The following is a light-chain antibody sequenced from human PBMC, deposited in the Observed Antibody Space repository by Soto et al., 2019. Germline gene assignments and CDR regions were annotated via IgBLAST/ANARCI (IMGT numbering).Light chain of an antibody. CDR3: QQTKTFPLT. V-gene: IGKV1-12*01. J-gene: IGKJ4*01. CDR1: LGISSY. Sequence: DIQMTQSPSSVSASVGDRVTIACRASLGISSYLAWYQQKPGKVPNLLIYAPSTLQSGVPSRFSGSGSWTDFALTISSLQPEDSATDYCQQTKTFPLTFGGGTKVEIK. CDR2: APS.